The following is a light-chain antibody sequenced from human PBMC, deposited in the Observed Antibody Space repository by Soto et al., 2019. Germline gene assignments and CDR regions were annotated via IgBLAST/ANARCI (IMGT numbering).Light chain of an antibody. Sequence: QSALTQPASVSGSPGESITISCTGNSRDVGAYNYVSWYQQHPGKAPKLMIYDVNIRPSGVSNRFSGSKSGNTASLTISGLQAEDEADYYCTSWTTSTTMKFGGGTKVTVL. CDR2: DVN. CDR1: SRDVGAYNY. V-gene: IGLV2-14*01. CDR3: TSWTTSTTMK. J-gene: IGLJ2*01.